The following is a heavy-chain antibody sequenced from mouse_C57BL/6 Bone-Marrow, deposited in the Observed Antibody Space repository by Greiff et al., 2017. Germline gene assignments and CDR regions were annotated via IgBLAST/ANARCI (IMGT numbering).Heavy chain of an antibody. V-gene: IGHV1-69*01. CDR2: IDPSDSYT. D-gene: IGHD1-1*01. Sequence: QVQLQQPGAELVMPGASVKLSCKASGYTFTSYWMHWVKQRPGQGLEWIGEIDPSDSYTNYNQKFKGKSTLTVDKSSSTAYMQLSTLTSEDSAVYYCAPGSSSPFAYWGQGTLVTVSA. CDR1: GYTFTSYW. CDR3: APGSSSPFAY. J-gene: IGHJ3*01.